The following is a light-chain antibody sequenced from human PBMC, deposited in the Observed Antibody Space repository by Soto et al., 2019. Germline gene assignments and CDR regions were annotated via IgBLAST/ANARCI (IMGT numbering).Light chain of an antibody. J-gene: IGKJ2*01. CDR1: QGIRSY. V-gene: IGKV3-15*01. CDR3: QQYNIWPYT. CDR2: DTS. Sequence: MTQSPSSLSASTGDRVTITCRASQGIRSYLAWYQQKPRQAPRLLIYDTSTRATGIPARFSGSGSGTDFTLTISSLQSEDFAIYYCQQYNIWPYTFGQGTKLEIK.